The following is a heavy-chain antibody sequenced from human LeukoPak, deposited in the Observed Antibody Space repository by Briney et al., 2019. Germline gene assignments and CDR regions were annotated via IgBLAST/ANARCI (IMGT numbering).Heavy chain of an antibody. CDR3: ARFTSRVWFGELYFDY. D-gene: IGHD3-10*01. V-gene: IGHV3-11*06. CDR2: ISSSSSYT. Sequence: GGSLRLSCAASGFTFSDYYMSWIRQAPGEGLEWVSYISSSSSYTNYADSVKGRFTISRDNAKNSLYLQMNSLRAEDTAVYYCARFTSRVWFGELYFDYWGQGTLVTVSS. CDR1: GFTFSDYY. J-gene: IGHJ4*02.